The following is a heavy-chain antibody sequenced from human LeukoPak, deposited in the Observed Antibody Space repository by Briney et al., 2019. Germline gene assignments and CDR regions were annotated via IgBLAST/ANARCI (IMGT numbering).Heavy chain of an antibody. CDR3: AKARYADYFDY. V-gene: IGHV3-23*01. J-gene: IGHJ4*02. CDR1: GFTFSSYA. CDR2: ISTSGESA. D-gene: IGHD3-9*01. Sequence: GGSLRLSCPVSGFTFSSYAMSWVRQAPGRGLEWVSVISTSGESAYYADSVKGRFTISRDNSKNTLYLQMDSLRAEDTAVYYCAKARYADYFDYWGQGTLVTVSS.